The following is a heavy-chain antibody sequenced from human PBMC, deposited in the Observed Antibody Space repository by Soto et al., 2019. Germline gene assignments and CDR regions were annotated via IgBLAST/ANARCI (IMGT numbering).Heavy chain of an antibody. D-gene: IGHD6-13*01. CDR1: GGTFSSYT. CDR3: ASSIAAAVA. J-gene: IGHJ5*02. Sequence: QVQLVQSGAEVKKPGSSVKVSCKASGGTFSSYTISWVRQAPGQGLEWMGRIIPNLGIANYAQKFQGRVTITADKSTSTAYMELSSLRSEDTAVYYCASSIAAAVAWGQGTLVTVSS. V-gene: IGHV1-69*02. CDR2: IIPNLGIA.